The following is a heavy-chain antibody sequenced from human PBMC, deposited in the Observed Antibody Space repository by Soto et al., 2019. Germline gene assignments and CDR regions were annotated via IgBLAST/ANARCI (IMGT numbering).Heavy chain of an antibody. CDR3: ARSDTDIVLMVYANYFDY. CDR1: RFTFSSYA. J-gene: IGHJ4*02. V-gene: IGHV3-30-3*01. D-gene: IGHD2-8*01. CDR2: ISYDGSNK. Sequence: VGSLRLSCAASRFTFSSYAMHWVRQAPGKGLEWVAVISYDGSNKYYADSVKGRFTISRDNSKNTLYLQMNSLRAEDTAVYYCARSDTDIVLMVYANYFDYWGQGTLVTVSS.